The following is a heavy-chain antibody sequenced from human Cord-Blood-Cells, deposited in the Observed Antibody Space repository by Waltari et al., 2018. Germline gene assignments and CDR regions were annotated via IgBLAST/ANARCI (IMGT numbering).Heavy chain of an antibody. V-gene: IGHV1-2*02. CDR1: GYTFTGYY. J-gene: IGHJ3*02. CDR2: INPNSGGT. Sequence: QVQLVQSGAEVKKPGASVKVSCTASGYTFTGYYMHWVRRAPGQGLEWMGWINPNSGGTNYAQKFQGRVTMTRDTSISTAYMELSRLRSDDTAVYYCARSITIFGVVMSDAFDIWGQGTMVTVSS. CDR3: ARSITIFGVVMSDAFDI. D-gene: IGHD3-3*01.